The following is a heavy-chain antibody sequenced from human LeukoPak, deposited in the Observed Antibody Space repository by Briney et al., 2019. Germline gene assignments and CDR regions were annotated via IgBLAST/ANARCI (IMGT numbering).Heavy chain of an antibody. CDR2: INHSGST. CDR3: ARGSRFLEWLPFDY. Sequence: SETLSLTCAVYGGSFSGYYWSWIRQPPGKGLEWIGEINHSGSTNYNPSLKSRVTISVDTSKSQFSLKLSSVTAADTAVYYCARGSRFLEWLPFDYWGQGTLVTVSS. V-gene: IGHV4-34*01. J-gene: IGHJ4*02. CDR1: GGSFSGYY. D-gene: IGHD3-3*01.